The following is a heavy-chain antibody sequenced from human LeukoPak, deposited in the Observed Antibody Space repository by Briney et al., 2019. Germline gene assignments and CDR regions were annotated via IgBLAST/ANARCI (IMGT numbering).Heavy chain of an antibody. J-gene: IGHJ3*02. V-gene: IGHV3-7*03. CDR1: GFTFSSYW. D-gene: IGHD1-26*01. CDR2: IKQDGSEK. Sequence: KAAESLRLACAASGFTFSSYWMSWVRQAPGKGLEWVANIKQDGSEKYYVDSVKGRFTISRDNAKNSLYLQMNSLRAEDTAVYYCARVELRGDHDAFDIWGQGTMVTVSS. CDR3: ARVELRGDHDAFDI.